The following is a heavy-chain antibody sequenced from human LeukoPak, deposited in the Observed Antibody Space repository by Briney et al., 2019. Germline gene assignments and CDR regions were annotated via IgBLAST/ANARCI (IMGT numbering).Heavy chain of an antibody. CDR2: IYPGDSDT. V-gene: IGHV5-51*01. J-gene: IGHJ2*01. CDR3: ARLVSGHYCSGGSCYPGYFDL. CDR1: GYSFINYW. Sequence: GESLRISCNGSGYSFINYWIGWVRQMPGKGLEWMGIIYPGDSDTRYSPSFQGQVTISADKSISTAYLQWSSLKASDTAMYYCARLVSGHYCSGGSCYPGYFDLWGRGTLVTVSS. D-gene: IGHD2-15*01.